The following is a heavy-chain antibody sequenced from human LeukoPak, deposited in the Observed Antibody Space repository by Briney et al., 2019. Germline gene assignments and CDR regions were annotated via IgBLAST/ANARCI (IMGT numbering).Heavy chain of an antibody. V-gene: IGHV4-34*01. D-gene: IGHD6-19*01. J-gene: IGHJ5*02. CDR2: INHSGST. CDR3: ARDYSSGWYGPLDP. Sequence: GSLRLSCAASGFTFSSYAMSWVRQPPGKRLEWIGEINHSGSTNYNPSLKSRVTISVDTSKNQFSLKLSSVTAADTAVYYCARDYSSGWYGPLDPWGQGTLVTVSS. CDR1: GFTFSSYA.